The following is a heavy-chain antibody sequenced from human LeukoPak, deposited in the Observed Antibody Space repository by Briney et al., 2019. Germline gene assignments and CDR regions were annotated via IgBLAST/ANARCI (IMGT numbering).Heavy chain of an antibody. D-gene: IGHD6-19*01. CDR3: DRSIAVAGYMDV. J-gene: IGHJ6*03. V-gene: IGHV7-4-1*02. CDR2: INANTGKA. Sequence: ASVKVSRKAFGYTFISYGMNWGRQAPGQGVEGMGWINANTGKARYDQGFTGRVVFSFDTDKSKTYLQMSIIRDEDTAMYYCDRSIAVAGYMDVWGKGTTVTVSS. CDR1: GYTFISYG.